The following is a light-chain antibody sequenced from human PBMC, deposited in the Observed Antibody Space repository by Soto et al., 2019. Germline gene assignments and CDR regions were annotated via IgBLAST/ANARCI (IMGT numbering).Light chain of an antibody. V-gene: IGKV3-11*01. CDR1: QSVRSN. Sequence: EIVMTQSPATLSVSPGERATLSCRASQSVRSNLAWYQQKPGQSPRLLIYHTSNRATGIPARFSGSGSGTDFTLTISSLEPEDFAVYYCHQRQSWPRTFGQGTKVDNK. CDR3: HQRQSWPRT. J-gene: IGKJ1*01. CDR2: HTS.